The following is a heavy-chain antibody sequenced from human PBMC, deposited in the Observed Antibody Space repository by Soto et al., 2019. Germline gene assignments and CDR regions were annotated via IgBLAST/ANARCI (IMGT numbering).Heavy chain of an antibody. CDR3: TTVIQSYYYDSSGYYDFDY. V-gene: IGHV3-33*01. CDR1: GFTFSSYG. D-gene: IGHD3-22*01. CDR2: IWYDGSNK. Sequence: RLSCAASGFTFSSYGMHWVRQAPGKGLEWVAVIWYDGSNKYYADSVKGRFTISRDNSKNTLYLQMNSLRAEDTAVYYCTTVIQSYYYDSSGYYDFDYWGQGTLVTVSS. J-gene: IGHJ4*02.